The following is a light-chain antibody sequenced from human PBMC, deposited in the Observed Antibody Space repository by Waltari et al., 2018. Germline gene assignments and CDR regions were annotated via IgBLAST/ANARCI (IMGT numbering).Light chain of an antibody. CDR2: GAS. V-gene: IGKV3-20*01. CDR3: QRYVGLPAT. Sequence: EIVLTQSPGSLSSSPGERVTLSCRASQRVSRALAWYQQKPGQAPRLLIFGASNGATGIPDRFSGSGSETDFSLTISRLEPEDFAVYYCQRYVGLPATFGRGTKVEIK. J-gene: IGKJ1*01. CDR1: QRVSRA.